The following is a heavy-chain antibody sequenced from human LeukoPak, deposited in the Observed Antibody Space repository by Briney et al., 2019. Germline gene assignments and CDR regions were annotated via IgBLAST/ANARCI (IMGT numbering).Heavy chain of an antibody. CDR1: GFTFTTYS. J-gene: IGHJ4*02. Sequence: GGSLRLSCAASGFTFTTYSMNWVRQAPGKGLEWVSSISSSGTYIHYADSLKGRFTISRDNAKNSLYLQMDSLRAEDTAVYYCARDLYGDDGVDYWGQGTLVTVSS. V-gene: IGHV3-21*01. D-gene: IGHD4-17*01. CDR2: ISSSGTYI. CDR3: ARDLYGDDGVDY.